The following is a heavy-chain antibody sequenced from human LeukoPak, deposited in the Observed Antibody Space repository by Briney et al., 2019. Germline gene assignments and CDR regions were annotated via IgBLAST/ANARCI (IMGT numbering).Heavy chain of an antibody. CDR3: ARDPRPIAYYYGSGSYSGFDY. CDR1: GGSISGYY. J-gene: IGHJ4*02. D-gene: IGHD3-10*01. V-gene: IGHV4-59*12. Sequence: PSETLSLTCTVSGGSISGYYWSWIRQPPGKGLEWIGYIYYSGSTNYNSSLKSRVTISVDTSKNQFSLKLSSVTAADTAVYYCARDPRPIAYYYGSGSYSGFDYWGQGTLVTVSS. CDR2: IYYSGST.